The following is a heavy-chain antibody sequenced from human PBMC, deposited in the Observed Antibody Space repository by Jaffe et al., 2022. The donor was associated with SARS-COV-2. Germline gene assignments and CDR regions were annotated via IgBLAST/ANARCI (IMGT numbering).Heavy chain of an antibody. CDR1: GGSFSGYY. Sequence: QVQLQQWGAGLLKPSETLSLTCAVYGGSFSGYYWSWIRQPPGKGLEWIGETNHSGSTNYKPSLKSRVTISVDTSKNQFSLKLSSVTAADTAVYYCARGRWVRYYGMDVWGQGTTVTVSS. V-gene: IGHV4-34*01. J-gene: IGHJ6*02. D-gene: IGHD1-26*01. CDR2: TNHSGST. CDR3: ARGRWVRYYGMDV.